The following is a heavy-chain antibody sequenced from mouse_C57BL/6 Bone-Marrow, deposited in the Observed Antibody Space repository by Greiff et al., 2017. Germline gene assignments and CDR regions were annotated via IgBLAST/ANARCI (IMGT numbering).Heavy chain of an antibody. D-gene: IGHD2-5*01. CDR2: IDPSDSYT. Sequence: QVQLQQPGAELVVPGASVKLSCKASGYTFTSYWMHWVKQRPGQGLEWIGEIDPSDSYTNYNQKFKGKSTLTVDKSSSTAYMQLSSLTSEDSAVYYCARERSYYSNYDFDYWGQGTTLTVSS. V-gene: IGHV1-69*01. CDR1: GYTFTSYW. J-gene: IGHJ2*01. CDR3: ARERSYYSNYDFDY.